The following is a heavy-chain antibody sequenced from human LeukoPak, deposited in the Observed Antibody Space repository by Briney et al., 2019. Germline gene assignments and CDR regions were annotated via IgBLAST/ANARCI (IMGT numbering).Heavy chain of an antibody. CDR2: IYSGGPT. V-gene: IGHV3-53*01. Sequence: PGGSLGLSCAASGFTFSSYAMSWVRQAPGKGLEWVSVIYSGGPTYYADSVKGRFTTSRDNSKNTVYLQMNSLRGEDTAVYFCARGWVVATGGFDMWGQGTVVTVSS. J-gene: IGHJ3*02. CDR1: GFTFSSYA. D-gene: IGHD2-8*02. CDR3: ARGWVVATGGFDM.